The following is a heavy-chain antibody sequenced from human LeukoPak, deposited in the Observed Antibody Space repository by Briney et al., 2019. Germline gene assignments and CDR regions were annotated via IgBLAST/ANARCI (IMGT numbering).Heavy chain of an antibody. CDR1: GFTFSSYA. CDR3: ARDSRFSVGGSRSDY. V-gene: IGHV3-30-3*01. CDR2: ISYDGSNK. J-gene: IGHJ4*02. Sequence: PGGSLRLSCAASGFTFSSYAMRWVRQAPGKGLEWVAVISYDGSNKYYADSVKGRFTISRDNSKNTLYLQMNSLRAEDTAVYYCARDSRFSVGGSRSDYWGQGTLVTVSS. D-gene: IGHD3-10*01.